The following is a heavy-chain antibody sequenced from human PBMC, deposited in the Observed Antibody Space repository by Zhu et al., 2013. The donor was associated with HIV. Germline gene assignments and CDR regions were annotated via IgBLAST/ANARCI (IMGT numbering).Heavy chain of an antibody. CDR3: APGRGQWPLYYAMDI. J-gene: IGHJ6*02. CDR2: INCNSGAT. D-gene: IGHD6-19*01. Sequence: QVQLVQSGAEVKKPGASVKVSCKASGYTFTGYYMHWVRQAPGQGLEWMGWINCNSGATNFAQKFQGRVTLTRDMAINTVYMELSSPRSDDTAVYYCAPGRGQWPLYYAMDIWGQGTTVSVSS. CDR1: GYTFTGYY. V-gene: IGHV1-2*02.